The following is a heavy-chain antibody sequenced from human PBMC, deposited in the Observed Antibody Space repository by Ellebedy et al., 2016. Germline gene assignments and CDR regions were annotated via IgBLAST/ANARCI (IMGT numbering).Heavy chain of an antibody. J-gene: IGHJ4*02. V-gene: IGHV3-7*01. CDR1: GFTFSTYW. Sequence: GESLKISXAASGFTFSTYWMDWVRQAPGKGLEWVANIKEDGSEKYYVDSVKGRFIISRDNAKNSLFLQMNSLRVEDTAVYYCARDGSEWSRDYWGQGTLVTVSS. D-gene: IGHD3-3*01. CDR2: IKEDGSEK. CDR3: ARDGSEWSRDY.